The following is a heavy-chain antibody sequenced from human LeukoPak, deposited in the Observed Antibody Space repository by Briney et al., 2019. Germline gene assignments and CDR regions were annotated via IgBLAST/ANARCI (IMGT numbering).Heavy chain of an antibody. V-gene: IGHV1-2*02. D-gene: IGHD2-2*02. CDR3: AREPGYCSSTSCYNGWFDP. CDR2: INPNSGGT. Sequence: ASVKVSCKASGYTFTVYYMHWVRQAPGQGLEWMGCINPNSGGTNYAQKFQGRVTMTRDTSISTAYMELSRLRSDDAAVYYCAREPGYCSSTSCYNGWFDPWGQGTLVTVSS. J-gene: IGHJ5*02. CDR1: GYTFTVYY.